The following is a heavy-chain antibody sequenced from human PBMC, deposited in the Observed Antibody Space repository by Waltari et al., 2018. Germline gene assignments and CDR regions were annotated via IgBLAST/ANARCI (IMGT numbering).Heavy chain of an antibody. CDR1: GFTFSRYA. D-gene: IGHD3-10*01. V-gene: IGHV3-23*04. J-gene: IGHJ1*01. CDR3: AKDLSITMVRGVLSAEYFQH. CDR2: ISGSGGST. Sequence: EVQLVESGGGLVQPGGSLRLSCAASGFTFSRYAMRWVRQAPGKGLEWVSAISGSGGSTYYADSVKGRFTISRDNSKNTLYLQMNSLRAEDTAVYYCAKDLSITMVRGVLSAEYFQHWGQGTLVTVSS.